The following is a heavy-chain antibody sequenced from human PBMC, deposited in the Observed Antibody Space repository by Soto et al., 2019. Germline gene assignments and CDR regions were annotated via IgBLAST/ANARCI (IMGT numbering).Heavy chain of an antibody. Sequence: PGGSLRLSCAASGFTFSSYAMSWVRQAPGKGLEWVSAISGSGGSTYYADSVKGRFTISRDNSKNTLYLQMNSLRAEDTAVYYCARGSKHRNWFDPWGQGTLVTVSS. CDR3: ARGSKHRNWFDP. J-gene: IGHJ5*02. D-gene: IGHD2-2*01. V-gene: IGHV3-23*01. CDR1: GFTFSSYA. CDR2: ISGSGGST.